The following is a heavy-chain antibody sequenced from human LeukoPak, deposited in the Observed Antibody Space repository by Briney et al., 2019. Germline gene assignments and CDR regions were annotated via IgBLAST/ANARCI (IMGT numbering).Heavy chain of an antibody. CDR1: GYSFTSYW. CDR2: IYPGDSNT. V-gene: IGHV5-51*01. J-gene: IGHJ5*02. CDR3: AKGYCSGGSCYSVSWFDP. D-gene: IGHD2-15*01. Sequence: GESLKISCKGSGYSFTSYWIGWVRQMPGKGLEWMGIIYPGDSNTRYSPSFQGQVTISADKSINTAYLQWSSLKASDTAMYYCAKGYCSGGSCYSVSWFDPWGQGTLVTVSS.